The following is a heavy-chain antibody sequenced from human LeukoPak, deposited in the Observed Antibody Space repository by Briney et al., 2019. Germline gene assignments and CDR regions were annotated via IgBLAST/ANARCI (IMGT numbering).Heavy chain of an antibody. D-gene: IGHD3-22*01. V-gene: IGHV4-4*07. Sequence: SGTLSLTCTVSGGSISSYYWSWIRQPAGKGLEWIGRIYTSWSTNYNPSLKSRVTMSVDTSKNQSSLKLSSVTAADTAVYYCARVYRRGTRLPYYYDSSGPGGNAFDIWGQGTMVTVSS. CDR3: ARVYRRGTRLPYYYDSSGPGGNAFDI. J-gene: IGHJ3*02. CDR1: GGSISSYY. CDR2: IYTSWST.